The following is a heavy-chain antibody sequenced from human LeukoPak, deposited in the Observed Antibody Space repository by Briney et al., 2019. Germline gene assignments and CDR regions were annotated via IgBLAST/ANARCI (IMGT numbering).Heavy chain of an antibody. J-gene: IGHJ4*02. CDR3: ARGPSGYHNT. Sequence: GGSLRLSCVASGFIFSSYAMHWVRQAPGKGLEWVAVISYDGSNKYYADSVKGRFTISRDNSKNTLYLQMNSLRAEDTAVYYCARGPSGYHNTGGQGTLVTVSS. D-gene: IGHD5-12*01. V-gene: IGHV3-30*04. CDR2: ISYDGSNK. CDR1: GFIFSSYA.